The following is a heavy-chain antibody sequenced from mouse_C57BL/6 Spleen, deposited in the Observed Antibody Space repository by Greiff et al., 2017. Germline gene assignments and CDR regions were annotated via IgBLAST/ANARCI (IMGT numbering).Heavy chain of an antibody. V-gene: IGHV1-4*01. Sequence: QVQLKQSGAELARPGASVKMSCKASGYTFTSYTMHWVKQRPGQGLEWIGYINPSSGYTKYNQKFKDKATLTADKSSSTAYMQLSSLTSEDSAVYYCARSRGLSDFAYWGQGTLVTVSA. CDR3: ARSRGLSDFAY. CDR1: GYTFTSYT. CDR2: INPSSGYT. D-gene: IGHD3-1*01. J-gene: IGHJ3*01.